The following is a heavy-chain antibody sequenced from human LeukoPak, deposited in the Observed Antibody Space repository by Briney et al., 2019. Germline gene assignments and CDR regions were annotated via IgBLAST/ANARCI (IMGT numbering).Heavy chain of an antibody. V-gene: IGHV3-23*01. CDR2: ISGRGDNT. CDR1: GFTFSGYG. J-gene: IGHJ5*02. Sequence: GGSLRLSCAASGFTFSGYGMSWVRQAPGKGLEWVSGISGRGDNTDYADSVKGRFTISRDNSKNTLYLQMNSLRAEDTAVYYCARDGCSSTSCYADWFDPWGQGTLVTVSS. D-gene: IGHD2-2*01. CDR3: ARDGCSSTSCYADWFDP.